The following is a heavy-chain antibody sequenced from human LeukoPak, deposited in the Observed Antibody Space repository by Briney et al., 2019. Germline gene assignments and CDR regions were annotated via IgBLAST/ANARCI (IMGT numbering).Heavy chain of an antibody. Sequence: PSETLSLTCTVSGGSISSGSYYWSWIRQPAGKGLEWIGRIYTSGSTNYNPSLKSRVTISVDTSKNQFSLKLSSVTAADTAVYYCARVRMTTVTDWFDPWGQGTLVTVSS. CDR3: ARVRMTTVTDWFDP. D-gene: IGHD4-11*01. V-gene: IGHV4-61*02. CDR2: IYTSGST. CDR1: GGSISSGSYY. J-gene: IGHJ5*02.